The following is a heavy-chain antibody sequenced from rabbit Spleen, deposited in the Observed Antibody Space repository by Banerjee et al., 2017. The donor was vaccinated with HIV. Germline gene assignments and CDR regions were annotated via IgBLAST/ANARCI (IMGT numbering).Heavy chain of an antibody. CDR3: ARDTSSSFSSYGMDL. V-gene: IGHV1S45*01. Sequence: QEQLVESGGGLVQPEASLTLTCTASGFSFSSSDYMCWVRQAPGKGLEWIACIDSGSSGFTYFASWAKGRFTISKTSSTTVTLQMTSLTAADTATYFCARDTSSSFSSYGMDLWGPGTLVTVS. CDR2: IDSGSSGFT. D-gene: IGHD1-1*01. CDR1: GFSFSSSDY. J-gene: IGHJ6*01.